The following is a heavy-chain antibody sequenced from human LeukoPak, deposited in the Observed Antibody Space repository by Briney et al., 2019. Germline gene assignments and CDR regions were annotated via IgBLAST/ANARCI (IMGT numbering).Heavy chain of an antibody. CDR3: ARAHNWKYGSFDF. V-gene: IGHV3-21*01. CDR1: GFTFSSYS. Sequence: GGSLRLSCAASGFTFSSYSMNWVRQAPGQGLEWVSCISSSSSYIYYADSVKGRFTISRDNAKNSLYLQMNSLRAEDTAVYYCARAHNWKYGSFDFWGQGTLVTVSS. D-gene: IGHD1-7*01. CDR2: ISSSSSYI. J-gene: IGHJ4*02.